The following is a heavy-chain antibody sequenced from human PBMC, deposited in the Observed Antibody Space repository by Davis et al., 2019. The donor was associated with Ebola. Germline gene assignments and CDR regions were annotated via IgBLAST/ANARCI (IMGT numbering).Heavy chain of an antibody. V-gene: IGHV1-18*04. CDR1: GYTFTNYG. D-gene: IGHD3-3*01. Sequence: AASVKVSCKASGYTFTNYGISWVRQAPGQGLEWMGWISPYNGNRNYVQKFQGRVSMTTGISTKTVYMEVTSLKSDDTAVYYCARDPEPYYDFWTAFSTDFWGQGTLVTVSS. CDR2: ISPYNGNR. CDR3: ARDPEPYYDFWTAFSTDF. J-gene: IGHJ4*02.